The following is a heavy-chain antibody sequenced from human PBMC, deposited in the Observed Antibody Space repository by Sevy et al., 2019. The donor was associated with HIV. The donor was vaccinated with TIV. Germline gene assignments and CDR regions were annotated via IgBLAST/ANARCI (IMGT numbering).Heavy chain of an antibody. CDR1: GFTFSSYW. Sequence: GGSLRLSCAASGFTFSSYWMSWVRQAPGKGLEWVANIKQDGSEKYYVDSVKGRFTISIDNAKNSLYLQMNSLRAEDMAVYYCARDLRIAVAAPDAFDIWGQGTMVTVSS. CDR3: ARDLRIAVAAPDAFDI. J-gene: IGHJ3*02. D-gene: IGHD6-19*01. V-gene: IGHV3-7*01. CDR2: IKQDGSEK.